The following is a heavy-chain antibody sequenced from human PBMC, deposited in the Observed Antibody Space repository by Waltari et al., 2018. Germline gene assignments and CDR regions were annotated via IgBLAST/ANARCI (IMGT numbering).Heavy chain of an antibody. J-gene: IGHJ4*02. V-gene: IGHV2-5*01. CDR1: GFSLSTSGVG. CDR3: AHRELSVAGPGYFDY. D-gene: IGHD6-19*01. CDR2: IYWNDDK. Sequence: QITLKESGPTLVKPTQTLTLTCTFSGFSLSTSGVGVGWIRQPPGKALEWLALIYWNDDKRYSPSLKSRLTITKDTSKNQVVLTMTNMDPVDTATYYCAHRELSVAGPGYFDYWGQGTLVTVSS.